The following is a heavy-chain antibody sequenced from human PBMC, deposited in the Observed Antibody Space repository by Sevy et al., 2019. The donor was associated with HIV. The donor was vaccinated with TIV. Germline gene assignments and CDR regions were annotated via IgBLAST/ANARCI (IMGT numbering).Heavy chain of an antibody. Sequence: GGSLRLSCAASGFTFSSYAMHWVRQAPGKGLEWVAVISYDGSNKYYADSVKGRFTISRDNSKNTLYLQMNSLRAEDTAVYYCAREGEDSSSSYFYYWGQGTLVTVSS. CDR3: AREGEDSSSSYFYY. CDR2: ISYDGSNK. V-gene: IGHV3-30-3*01. D-gene: IGHD6-6*01. J-gene: IGHJ4*02. CDR1: GFTFSSYA.